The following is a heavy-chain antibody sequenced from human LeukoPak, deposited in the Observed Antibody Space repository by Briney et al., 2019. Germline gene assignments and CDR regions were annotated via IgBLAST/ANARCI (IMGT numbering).Heavy chain of an antibody. CDR3: ARAGYTISSCRFDY. D-gene: IGHD3-16*02. CDR1: GGSINSYW. CDR2: IYTTGRT. V-gene: IGHV4-4*07. Sequence: SETLSLNCSVSGGSINSYWWRWIRQPAGKGLEFIGRIYTTGRTNYNPSLKSRVSMSVDTSQNKFSLELRSVTAADTAVYFCARAGYTISSCRFDYWGQGALVTVSS. J-gene: IGHJ4*02.